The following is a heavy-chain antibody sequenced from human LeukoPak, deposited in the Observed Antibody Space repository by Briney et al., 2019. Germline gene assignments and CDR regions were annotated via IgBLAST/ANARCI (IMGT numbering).Heavy chain of an antibody. CDR2: ISYDGSNK. CDR3: AKLPQYGDPRGRGNY. Sequence: GGSLRLSCAASGFTFSSYGMHWVRQAPGKGLEWVAVISYDGSNKHYADSVKGRFTISRDNSKNTLYLQTNSLRAEDTAVYYCAKLPQYGDPRGRGNYWGQGTLVTVSS. V-gene: IGHV3-30*18. CDR1: GFTFSSYG. J-gene: IGHJ4*02. D-gene: IGHD4-17*01.